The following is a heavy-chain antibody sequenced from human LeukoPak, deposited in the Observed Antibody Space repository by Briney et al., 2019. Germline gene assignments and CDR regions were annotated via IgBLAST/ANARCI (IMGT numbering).Heavy chain of an antibody. CDR2: ISDVGGT. CDR1: GFTFSTYA. CDR3: AKDHCATTRCVAGFDF. J-gene: IGHJ4*02. D-gene: IGHD2-2*01. V-gene: IGHV3-23*01. Sequence: GGSLRLSCAASGFTFSTYAMSWVRQAPGQGLQWVSSISDVGGTFYADSVKGRFTISRDNSKNTLYLQMNSLRDEDTAIYYCAKDHCATTRCVAGFDFWGQGILVTVSS.